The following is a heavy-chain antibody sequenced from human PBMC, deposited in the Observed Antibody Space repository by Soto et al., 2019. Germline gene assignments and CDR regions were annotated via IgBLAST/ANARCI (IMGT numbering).Heavy chain of an antibody. D-gene: IGHD2-15*01. CDR3: AREENCSDGICYSEYFQR. CDR1: GYIFTAYS. J-gene: IGHJ1*01. V-gene: IGHV1-46*01. Sequence: QVQLVQSGAEVKKPGASVKVSCKASGYIFTAYSMHWVRQAPGQGLEWMGVVNPSGGSTNYAQKFQGRITMTRDTSTSTVYMDLSSLTSEDTAVYYRAREENCSDGICYSEYFQRWGQGTLVTVSS. CDR2: VNPSGGST.